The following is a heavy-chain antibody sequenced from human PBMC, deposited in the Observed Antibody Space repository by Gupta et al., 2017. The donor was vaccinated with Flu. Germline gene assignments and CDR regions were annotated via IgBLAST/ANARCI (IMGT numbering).Heavy chain of an antibody. CDR1: GYTFTSYA. CDR2: INAGNGNT. J-gene: IGHJ4*02. V-gene: IGHV1-3*01. Sequence: QVQLVQSGAEVKKPGASVKVSCKASGYTFTSYAMHWVRQAPGQRLEWMGWINAGNGNTKHSQKFQGRVTITRDTSASTAYMELSSLRSEDTAVYYCARDPSTMIDDSFDYWGQGTLVTVSS. D-gene: IGHD3-22*01. CDR3: ARDPSTMIDDSFDY.